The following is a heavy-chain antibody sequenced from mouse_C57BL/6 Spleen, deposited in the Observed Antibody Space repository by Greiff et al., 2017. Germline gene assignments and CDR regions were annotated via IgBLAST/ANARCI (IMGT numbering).Heavy chain of an antibody. Sequence: EVKLMESEGGLVQPGSSMKLSCTASGFTFSDYYMAWVRQVPEKGLEWVANINYDGSSTYYLDSLKSRFIISRDNAKNILYLQMSSLKSEDTATYYCARDEGTTVGYFDVWGTGTTVTVSS. D-gene: IGHD1-1*01. CDR1: GFTFSDYY. V-gene: IGHV5-16*01. CDR3: ARDEGTTVGYFDV. CDR2: INYDGSST. J-gene: IGHJ1*03.